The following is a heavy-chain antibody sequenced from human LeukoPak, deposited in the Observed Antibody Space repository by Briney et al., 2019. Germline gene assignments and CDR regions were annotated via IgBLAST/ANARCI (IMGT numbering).Heavy chain of an antibody. V-gene: IGHV3-21*01. CDR2: ISSSSSYI. CDR3: ARPDTAMVRGYYFDY. D-gene: IGHD5-18*01. Sequence: GGCLRLSCAASDFTFSTYSMNWVRQAPGKGLEWVSSISSSSSYIYYADSVKGRFTISRDNAKNSLYLQMNSLRAEDTAVYYCARPDTAMVRGYYFDYWGQGTLVTVSS. J-gene: IGHJ4*02. CDR1: DFTFSTYS.